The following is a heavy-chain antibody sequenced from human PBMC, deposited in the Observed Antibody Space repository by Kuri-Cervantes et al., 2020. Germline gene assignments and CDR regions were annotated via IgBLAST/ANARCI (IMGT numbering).Heavy chain of an antibody. CDR2: INPSGGST. D-gene: IGHD5-18*01. J-gene: IGHJ4*02. CDR3: ARVIRGYSYGLFDY. V-gene: IGHV1-46*01. Sequence: ASVKVSCKASGYTFTSYYMHWVRQAPGQGLEWMGIINPSGGSTSYAQKFQGRVTMTRDTSISTAYMELSRLRSDDTAVYYCARVIRGYSYGLFDYWGQGTLVTVSS. CDR1: GYTFTSYY.